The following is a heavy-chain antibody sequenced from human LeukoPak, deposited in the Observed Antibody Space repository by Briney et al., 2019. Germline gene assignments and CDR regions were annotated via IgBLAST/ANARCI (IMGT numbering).Heavy chain of an antibody. CDR1: GGSISSSY. CDR2: IYTSGTT. D-gene: IGHD6-6*01. J-gene: IGHJ6*03. V-gene: IGHV4-4*07. Sequence: PSETLSLTCTVSGGSISSSYWSWIRQPAGKGLEWIGRIYTSGTTSYNPSLKSRVSISVDKSKNQLSLKVSSVTAADTAVYYCARLGYSSSSTGYYYYMDVWGKGTTVTASS. CDR3: ARLGYSSSSTGYYYYMDV.